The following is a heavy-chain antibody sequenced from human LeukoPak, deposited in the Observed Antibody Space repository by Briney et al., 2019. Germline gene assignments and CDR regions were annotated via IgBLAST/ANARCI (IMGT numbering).Heavy chain of an antibody. CDR2: VYITGTT. J-gene: IGHJ5*02. CDR1: GDSISSSSYY. CDR3: ARDRWSSGCDP. Sequence: PSETLSLTCTVSGDSISSSSYYWSWIRQPAGKGLEWIGRVYITGTTNYNPSLKSRVTMSVDTSKNQFSLRLTSVTAADTAVYYCARDRWSSGCDPWGQGTLVTVSS. D-gene: IGHD6-19*01. V-gene: IGHV4-61*02.